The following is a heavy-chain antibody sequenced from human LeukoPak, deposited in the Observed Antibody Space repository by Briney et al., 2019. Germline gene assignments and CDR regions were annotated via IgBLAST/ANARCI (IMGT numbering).Heavy chain of an antibody. J-gene: IGHJ4*02. D-gene: IGHD5-24*01. CDR1: GFTFSSYS. CDR2: ISSSSSTI. V-gene: IGHV3-48*01. CDR3: ARARRDGYTDY. Sequence: GGSLRLSCAASGFTFSSYSMNWVRQAPGKGLEWVSYISSSSSTIYYADSVKGRFTISRDNAKNSLYLQMNSLRAEDTAVYYCARARRDGYTDYWGQGTLVTVSS.